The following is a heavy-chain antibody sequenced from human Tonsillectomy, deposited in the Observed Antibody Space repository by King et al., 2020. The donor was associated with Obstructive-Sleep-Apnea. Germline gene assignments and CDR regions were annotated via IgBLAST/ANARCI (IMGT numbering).Heavy chain of an antibody. J-gene: IGHJ4*02. Sequence: QLQESGPGLVKPSQTLSLTCTVSGGSISRGDYYWSWIRQPPGKGLEWIGYIYYSGSTYYNPSLKSRVTISLDTSKNQFSLKLSSVTAADTAVYYCARDRTWIQLWSDWGQGTLVTVSS. CDR2: IYYSGST. CDR3: ARDRTWIQLWSD. D-gene: IGHD5-18*01. CDR1: GGSISRGDYY. V-gene: IGHV4-30-4*01.